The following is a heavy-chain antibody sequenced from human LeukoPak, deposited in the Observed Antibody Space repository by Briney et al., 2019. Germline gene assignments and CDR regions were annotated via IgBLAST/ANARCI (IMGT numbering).Heavy chain of an antibody. Sequence: GRSLRLSCSASGFPFSSYAMHWVRQAPGKGLEYVSAISDSGGSTYYADSVKGRFTISRDNSKNTLYLQMSSLRAEDTAVYFCVRGYSFGPYGMDVWGQGTTVTVSS. D-gene: IGHD2-15*01. CDR3: VRGYSFGPYGMDV. CDR2: ISDSGGST. CDR1: GFPFSSYA. V-gene: IGHV3-64D*09. J-gene: IGHJ6*02.